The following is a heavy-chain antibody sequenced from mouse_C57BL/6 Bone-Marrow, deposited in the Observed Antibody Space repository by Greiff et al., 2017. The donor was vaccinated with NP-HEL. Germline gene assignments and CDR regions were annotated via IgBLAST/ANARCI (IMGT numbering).Heavy chain of an antibody. CDR2: IRYDGSN. CDR1: GYSIISGYF. CDR3: AREGGYYGSPFAY. D-gene: IGHD1-1*01. Sequence: LLESGPGLVKPSQSLSLTCSVTGYSIISGYFCYWLRQFPGNQLEWMAYIRYDGSNNYNPSLKNRISITRDISKNQFFLKLTSVTTEDTATYYCAREGGYYGSPFAYWGQGTLVTVSA. V-gene: IGHV3-6*01. J-gene: IGHJ3*01.